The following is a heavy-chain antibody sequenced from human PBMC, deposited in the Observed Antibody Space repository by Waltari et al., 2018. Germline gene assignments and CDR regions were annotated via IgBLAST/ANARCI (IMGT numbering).Heavy chain of an antibody. CDR1: GFTFRASS. J-gene: IGHJ4*02. Sequence: EVLLVESGGGLVQPGGSLRLSCAASGFTFRASSMNWVRQGPEKGLEWVAYISSSSSTTFYADSVEGRFSISRDNAKNSLYLQMNSLRDEDTAVYYCVRDRHGDYLRYFDSWGQGNLVTVSS. CDR3: VRDRHGDYLRYFDS. CDR2: ISSSSSTT. D-gene: IGHD4-17*01. V-gene: IGHV3-48*02.